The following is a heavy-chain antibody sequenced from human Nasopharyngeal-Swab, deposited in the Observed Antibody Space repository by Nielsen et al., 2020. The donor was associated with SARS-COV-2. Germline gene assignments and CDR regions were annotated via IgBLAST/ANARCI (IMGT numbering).Heavy chain of an antibody. CDR3: ASLKHSSGWYNWFDP. D-gene: IGHD6-19*01. V-gene: IGHV1-8*01. J-gene: IGHJ5*02. CDR2: MNPNSGNT. Sequence: ASVKVSCKASGYTFTSYDINWVRQATGQGLEWMGWMNPNSGNTGCAQKFQGRVTMTRNTSISTAYMELSSLRSEDTAVYYCASLKHSSGWYNWFDPWGQGTLVTVSS. CDR1: GYTFTSYD.